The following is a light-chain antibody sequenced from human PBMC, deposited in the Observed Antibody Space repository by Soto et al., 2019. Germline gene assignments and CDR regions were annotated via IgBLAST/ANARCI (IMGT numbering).Light chain of an antibody. CDR2: DVN. CDR3: SSYTSSNTLYV. V-gene: IGLV2-14*01. CDR1: SSDVGGYNY. Sequence: QSALTQPASVSGSPGQSITISCTGTSSDVGGYNYVSWYQQHPGKAPKLMIYDVNNPPSGVSDRFSGSKSGNTASLTISGLQAEDEADYFCSSYTSSNTLYVLGAGTKLTVL. J-gene: IGLJ1*01.